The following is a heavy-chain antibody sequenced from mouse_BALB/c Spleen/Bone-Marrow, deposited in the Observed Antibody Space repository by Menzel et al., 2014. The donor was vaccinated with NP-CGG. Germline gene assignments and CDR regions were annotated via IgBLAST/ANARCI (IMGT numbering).Heavy chain of an antibody. CDR1: GFNIKDTY. V-gene: IGHV14-3*02. D-gene: IGHD2-1*01. CDR2: IVPANGNT. CDR3: VRYLHGNYFDY. J-gene: IGHJ2*01. Sequence: EVQPQQSGAELVKPGASVKLSCTASGFNIKDTYMHWVKQRPEQGLEWIGRIVPANGNTKYDPKFQGKATITADTSSNTAYLQLTSLTSEDTAVYYCVRYLHGNYFDYWGQGTTLTVSS.